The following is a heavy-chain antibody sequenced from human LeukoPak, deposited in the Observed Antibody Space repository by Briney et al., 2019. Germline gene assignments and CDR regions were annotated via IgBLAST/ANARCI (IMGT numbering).Heavy chain of an antibody. CDR2: ISGSGGST. CDR3: ASLLYDGVN. D-gene: IGHD2-8*01. Sequence: RRSLRLSGAASGVTFSSYAMSWVRQAPGKGLEWVSAISGSGGSTYYADSVKGRFTISRDNSKNTLYLQMNSLRAEDTAVYYCASLLYDGVNWGQGTLVTVSS. J-gene: IGHJ4*02. V-gene: IGHV3-23*01. CDR1: GVTFSSYA.